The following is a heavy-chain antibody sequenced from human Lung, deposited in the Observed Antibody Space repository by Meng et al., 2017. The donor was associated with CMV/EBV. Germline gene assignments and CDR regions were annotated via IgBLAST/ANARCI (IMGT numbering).Heavy chain of an antibody. CDR1: GLTFSSYG. CDR3: AKYSAVGERLYYFDY. J-gene: IGHJ4*02. V-gene: IGHV3-23*01. D-gene: IGHD2-21*01. CDR2: IGATAGGT. Sequence: GGSLRLXCAAFGLTFSSYGMSWVRQAPGKGLEWVSSIGATAGGTYYADSVKGRFTISRDNAKNTLYLQMNSLSAEDTAVYYCAKYSAVGERLYYFDYWGQGTXVTVYS.